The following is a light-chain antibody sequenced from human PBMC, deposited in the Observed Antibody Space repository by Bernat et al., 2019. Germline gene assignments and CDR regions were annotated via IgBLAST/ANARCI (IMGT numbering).Light chain of an antibody. CDR1: RLGSKF. J-gene: IGLJ2*01. Sequence: SSELTQPPSVSVSPGQIASITCSGERLGSKFTCWYQQKPGQSPVVVIYRDNKRPSGISERFSGSHSGNTATLTITGTQPRDEAEYYCQAWDSSAGFFGGGTKLTVL. V-gene: IGLV3-1*01. CDR3: QAWDSSAGF. CDR2: RDN.